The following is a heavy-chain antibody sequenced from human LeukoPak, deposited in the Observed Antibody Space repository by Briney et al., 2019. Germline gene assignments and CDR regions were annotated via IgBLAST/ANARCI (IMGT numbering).Heavy chain of an antibody. J-gene: IGHJ4*02. V-gene: IGHV3-21*01. CDR2: ISSSSSYI. CDR1: GFTFSSYS. CDR3: AGPMGPAAIFGFDY. Sequence: PGGSLRLSCAASGFTFSSYSMKWVRQAPGEALEWVSSISSSSSYIYYAHSVKGRFTISRDNAKNSLYLQMSSLRAEDTAVYYCAGPMGPAAIFGFDYWGEGTLVTVSS. D-gene: IGHD2-2*01.